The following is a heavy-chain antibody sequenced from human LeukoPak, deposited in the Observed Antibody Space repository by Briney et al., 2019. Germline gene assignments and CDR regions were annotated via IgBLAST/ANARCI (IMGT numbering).Heavy chain of an antibody. CDR2: IYHSGST. J-gene: IGHJ4*02. Sequence: GSLRLSCAASEFTFSNHGMNWVRQAPGKGLEWIGSIYHSGSTYYNPSLKSRVTISVDTSKNQFSLKLSSVTAADTAVYYCARLWSTYCSGGSCPHQPSYWGQGTLATVSS. CDR1: EFTFSNHGM. D-gene: IGHD2-15*01. V-gene: IGHV4-38-2*01. CDR3: ARLWSTYCSGGSCPHQPSY.